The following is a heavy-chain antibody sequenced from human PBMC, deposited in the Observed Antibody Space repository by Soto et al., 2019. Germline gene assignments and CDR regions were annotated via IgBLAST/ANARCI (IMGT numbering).Heavy chain of an antibody. D-gene: IGHD2-21*02. J-gene: IGHJ4*02. V-gene: IGHV4-31*03. CDR2: IYSSGSA. CDR3: ARVPTQVTQEYFFDY. CDR1: GGSISTSGYY. Sequence: PSEILSLTCSVSGGSISTSGYYWSWIRQHPGKGLEWIGYIYSSGSAYYNPSLESRVTISMDSSKNQFSLKLTSVTAADTAVYYCARVPTQVTQEYFFDYWGQGTQVTVSS.